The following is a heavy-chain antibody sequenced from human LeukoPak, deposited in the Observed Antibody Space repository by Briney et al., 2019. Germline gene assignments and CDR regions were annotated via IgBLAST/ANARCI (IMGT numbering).Heavy chain of an antibody. D-gene: IGHD3-9*01. V-gene: IGHV3-20*01. J-gene: IGHJ6*02. Sequence: GGSLRLSCAASGFTFDDYGMSWVRQVPGKGLEWVSGINWNSGSTGYADSVKGRFTISRDNAKNSLYLQMNSLRAEDTALYHCARNVGGYDILTGYHTHYYGMDVWGQGTTVTVSS. CDR2: INWNSGST. CDR3: ARNVGGYDILTGYHTHYYGMDV. CDR1: GFTFDDYG.